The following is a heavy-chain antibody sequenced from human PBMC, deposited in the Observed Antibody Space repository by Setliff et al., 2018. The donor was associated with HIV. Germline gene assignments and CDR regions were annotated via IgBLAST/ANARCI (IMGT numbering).Heavy chain of an antibody. J-gene: IGHJ3*02. CDR2: IYSGGST. Sequence: GGSLRLSCAASGFTVSSNYMSWVRQAPGKGLEWVSVIYSGGSTYYADSVKGRFTISRDNSKNTLYLQMNSLRAEGTAVYYCSLGYCSGGSCYSDPEVAFDIWGQGTMVTVSS. D-gene: IGHD2-15*01. V-gene: IGHV3-53*01. CDR3: SLGYCSGGSCYSDPEVAFDI. CDR1: GFTVSSNY.